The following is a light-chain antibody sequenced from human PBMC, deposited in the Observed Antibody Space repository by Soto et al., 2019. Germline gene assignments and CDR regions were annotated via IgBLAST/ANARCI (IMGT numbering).Light chain of an antibody. V-gene: IGKV1-39*01. CDR3: QQTYSVPAT. J-gene: IGKJ1*01. Sequence: DIQMTQSPSSLSASLGDRVTITCRTTQNIRNYLNWYQQKPGTAPKLMIYAASGLQSGVPSRFTASGSGTDYTLTISYLQAEDFASYYCQQTYSVPATFGQGTKVDIK. CDR2: AAS. CDR1: QNIRNY.